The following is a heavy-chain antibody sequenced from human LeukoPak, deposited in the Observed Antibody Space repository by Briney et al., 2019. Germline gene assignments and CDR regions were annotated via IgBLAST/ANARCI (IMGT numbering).Heavy chain of an antibody. J-gene: IGHJ6*02. Sequence: GGSLRLSCAASGFTVNNNYMTWVRQAPGKGLEWVSVIYSGGTTYYADSVKGRFTISRDNSKNTLYLQMNSLRIDDTAVYYCARDPGIRNGMDVWGQGTTVTVSS. CDR3: ARDPGIRNGMDV. D-gene: IGHD2/OR15-2a*01. CDR1: GFTVNNNY. CDR2: IYSGGTT. V-gene: IGHV3-53*01.